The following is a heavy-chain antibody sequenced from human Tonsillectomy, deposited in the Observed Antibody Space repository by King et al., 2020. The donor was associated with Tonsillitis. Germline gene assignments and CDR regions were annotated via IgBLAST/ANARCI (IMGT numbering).Heavy chain of an antibody. CDR1: GYSISSGYY. Sequence: QLQESGPGLVKPSETLSLTCTVSGYSISSGYYWGWIRQPPGTGLEWIGSIYHSGSTYYNPSLKSRVTISVDTSKNQFSLKLSSVTAADTAVYYCARAIRGYSYGSFDYWGQGTLVTVSS. CDR3: ARAIRGYSYGSFDY. J-gene: IGHJ4*02. V-gene: IGHV4-38-2*02. CDR2: IYHSGST. D-gene: IGHD5-18*01.